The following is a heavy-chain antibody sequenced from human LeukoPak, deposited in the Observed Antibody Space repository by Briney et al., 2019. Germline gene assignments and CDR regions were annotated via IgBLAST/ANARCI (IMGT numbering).Heavy chain of an antibody. J-gene: IGHJ4*02. Sequence: GRSLRLSCAVSGFTCRSCGIHWVRQAPGKGLEWVAVISYDGSKKNYADSVKGRFTISRDNSKNTLYLQMNSLRGEDTAVYYCTKGYSGYDYALDYWGQGTLVTVSS. CDR2: ISYDGSKK. V-gene: IGHV3-30*18. CDR1: GFTCRSCG. CDR3: TKGYSGYDYALDY. D-gene: IGHD5-12*01.